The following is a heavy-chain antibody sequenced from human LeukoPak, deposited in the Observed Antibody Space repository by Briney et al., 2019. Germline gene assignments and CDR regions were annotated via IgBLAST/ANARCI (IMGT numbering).Heavy chain of an antibody. J-gene: IGHJ3*02. CDR2: INPSGGST. D-gene: IGHD3-22*01. CDR3: ARPQYPYYYDSSGPEDGFDI. CDR1: GYTLTSYY. V-gene: IGHV1-46*01. Sequence: ASVKVSCKASGYTLTSYYMQWVRQAPGQGLEWMGLINPSGGSTTYAQKFQGRVTMTRDTSTSTVYMELSSLRSEDTAVYYCARPQYPYYYDSSGPEDGFDIWGQGTMVTVSS.